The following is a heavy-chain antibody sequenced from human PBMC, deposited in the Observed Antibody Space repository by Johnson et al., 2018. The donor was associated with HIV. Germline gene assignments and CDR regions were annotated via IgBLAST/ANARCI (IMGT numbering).Heavy chain of an antibody. CDR1: GFTFSDYY. J-gene: IGHJ3*02. V-gene: IGHV3-11*04. CDR2: ISSSGSTI. CDR3: ARESAAGEYSYGII. D-gene: IGHD5-18*01. Sequence: QVQLVESGGGVVQPGRSLRLSCAASGFTFSDYYMSWIRQAPGKGLEWVSYISSSGSTIYYADSVKGRFTISRDNAKNSLYLQMNSLKAEDTAVYYCARESAAGEYSYGIIWGQGTMVTVSS.